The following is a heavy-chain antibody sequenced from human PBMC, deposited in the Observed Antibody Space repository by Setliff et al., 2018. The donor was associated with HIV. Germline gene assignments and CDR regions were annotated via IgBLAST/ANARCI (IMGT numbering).Heavy chain of an antibody. Sequence: PGGSLRLSCAASGFTFGSYEMNWVRQAPGKGLEWLSYISSSGSTIYYADSVKGRFTVSRDNAKNSLYLQMNSLRAEDTAGYYCAKDRSGSYPFARDWGQGTLVTVSS. V-gene: IGHV3-48*03. CDR3: AKDRSGSYPFARD. J-gene: IGHJ4*02. CDR2: ISSSGSTI. CDR1: GFTFGSYE. D-gene: IGHD1-26*01.